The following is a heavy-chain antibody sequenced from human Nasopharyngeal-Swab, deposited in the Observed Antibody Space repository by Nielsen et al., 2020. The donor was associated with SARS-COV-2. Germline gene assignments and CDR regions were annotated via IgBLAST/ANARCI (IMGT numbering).Heavy chain of an antibody. V-gene: IGHV3-43*02. CDR2: ISGDGDSA. J-gene: IGHJ3*01. CDR3: AKPFWSGYYSGDSFDF. Sequence: GGSLRLSCVASGFLFEDYAMHWVRQAQGKGLEWVSLISGDGDSASYRDSVKGRFTISRENNKNSLYLQMYSLTVEDTALYYCAKPFWSGYYSGDSFDFWGQVTMVTVSS. D-gene: IGHD3-3*01. CDR1: GFLFEDYA.